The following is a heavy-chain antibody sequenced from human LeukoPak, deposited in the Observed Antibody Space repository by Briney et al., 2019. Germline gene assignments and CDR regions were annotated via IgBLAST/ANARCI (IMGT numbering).Heavy chain of an antibody. V-gene: IGHV3-30*04. J-gene: IGHJ6*03. D-gene: IGHD2-21*02. CDR2: ISYDGSNK. CDR3: ASRPADCGGDCYSVDYYYMDV. Sequence: GRSLRLSCAASGFTFSSYAMHWVRQAPGKGLEWVAVISYDGSNKYYADSVKGRFTISRDNSKNTLYLQMNSLRAEDTAVYYCASRPADCGGDCYSVDYYYMDVWGKGTTVTVSS. CDR1: GFTFSSYA.